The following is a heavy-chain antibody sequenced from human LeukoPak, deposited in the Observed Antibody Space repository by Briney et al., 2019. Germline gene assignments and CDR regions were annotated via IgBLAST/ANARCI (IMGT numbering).Heavy chain of an antibody. V-gene: IGHV3-23*01. CDR2: ISGSGTHT. J-gene: IGHJ3*02. CDR1: GFTFNNYA. CDR3: VKDGRYTLGLDAFEI. Sequence: GGSLRLSCAASGFTFNNYAMSWVRQAPGQGLEWPSTISGSGTHTYHADSVQGRITVSRDNSKNTQTLQMNSLRAEDTGVYYCVKDGRYTLGLDAFEIWGQGTMVTVSS. D-gene: IGHD5-18*01.